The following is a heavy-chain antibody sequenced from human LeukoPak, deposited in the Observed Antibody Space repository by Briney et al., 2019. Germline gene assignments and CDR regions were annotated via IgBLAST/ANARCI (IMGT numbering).Heavy chain of an antibody. CDR3: ARVGVITMVRGVITNTDTFDY. Sequence: GSLRLSCAASGFTFSSYAMSWVRQAPGKGLEWIGEINHSGSTNYNPSLKSRVTISVDTSKNQFSLKLSSVTAADTAVYYCARVGVITMVRGVITNTDTFDYWGQGTLVTVSS. V-gene: IGHV4-34*01. CDR1: GFTFSSYA. CDR2: INHSGST. D-gene: IGHD3-10*01. J-gene: IGHJ4*02.